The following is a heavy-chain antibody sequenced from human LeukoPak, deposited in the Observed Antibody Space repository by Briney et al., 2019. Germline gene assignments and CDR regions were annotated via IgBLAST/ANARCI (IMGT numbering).Heavy chain of an antibody. D-gene: IGHD6-19*01. J-gene: IGHJ6*02. CDR3: ARDAYSSGWNYYGMDV. V-gene: IGHV3-7*01. Sequence: GGSLRLSCVASGFPFSSYWMTCVRQAPGKGREWVANIKQDGRKRSYVDSVKGQFTISRDNAKNSLYLQMNSLRAEDTAVYYCARDAYSSGWNYYGMDVWGQGTTVTVSS. CDR1: GFPFSSYW. CDR2: IKQDGRKR.